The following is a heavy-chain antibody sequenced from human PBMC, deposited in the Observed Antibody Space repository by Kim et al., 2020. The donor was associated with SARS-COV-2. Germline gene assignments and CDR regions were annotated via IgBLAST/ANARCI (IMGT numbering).Heavy chain of an antibody. V-gene: IGHV4-61*01. J-gene: IGHJ1*01. CDR2: LSYRRT. D-gene: IGHD1-26*01. CDR3: SRDMGRGLEATVFHS. Sequence: SETLSLTCTVSGASITVSDDSVSSNYWSLFLQPPGKGLEWIVHLSYRRTIYNPSLNSRVTISLDKSNNLFSLELRSVTAEDTAVYYCSRDMGRGLEATVFHSWGPGTRVTVSS. CDR1: GASITVSDDSVSSNY.